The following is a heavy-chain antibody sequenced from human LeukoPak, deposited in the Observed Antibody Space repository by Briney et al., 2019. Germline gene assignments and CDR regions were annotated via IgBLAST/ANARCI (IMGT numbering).Heavy chain of an antibody. CDR1: GFTFTSDA. J-gene: IGHJ4*02. D-gene: IGHD1-26*01. CDR2: ISGDGANT. Sequence: PGGPLRLSCVASGFTFTSDAMNWVRQAPGKGLEWVSTISGDGANTYYADSVKGRFSISRDNAKNSLYLQMNSLRAEDTAVYYCARASGSYSHFDCWGQGTRVTVSS. CDR3: ARASGSYSHFDC. V-gene: IGHV3-23*01.